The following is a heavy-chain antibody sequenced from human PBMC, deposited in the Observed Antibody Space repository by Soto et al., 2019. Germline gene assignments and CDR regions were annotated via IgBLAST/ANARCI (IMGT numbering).Heavy chain of an antibody. CDR2: ISSSGSTI. CDR3: ASSSYY. V-gene: IGHV3-48*03. Sequence: EVQLVESGGGLVQPGGTLRLSCAASGFTFSSYEMNWVRQAPGKGLEWVSYISSSGSTIYYADSVKGRFTIARDNAKNSLYLQVNSLSAEDMAGYYCASSSYYWGEGTLVTVSS. CDR1: GFTFSSYE. J-gene: IGHJ4*02.